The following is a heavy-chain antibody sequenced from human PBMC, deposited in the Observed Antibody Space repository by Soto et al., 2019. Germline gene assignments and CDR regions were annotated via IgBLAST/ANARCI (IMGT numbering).Heavy chain of an antibody. D-gene: IGHD5-12*01. CDR3: AKDRGATTIAYFDY. V-gene: IGHV3-23*01. CDR1: GFHFSSYS. CDR2: IVGSGGST. J-gene: IGHJ4*02. Sequence: GGSLILSCAASGFHFSSYSMSWVRQTPGKGLEWVSAIVGSGGSTYYADSVKGRFTISRDNSKNTLYLQMSSLRGEDTAVYYCAKDRGATTIAYFDYWGQGTLVTVSS.